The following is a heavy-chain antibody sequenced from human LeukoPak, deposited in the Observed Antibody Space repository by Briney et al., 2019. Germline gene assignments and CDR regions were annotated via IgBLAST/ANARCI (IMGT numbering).Heavy chain of an antibody. CDR2: IYPGDSDT. J-gene: IGHJ4*02. V-gene: IGHV5-51*01. CDR3: ATNVGYYFDY. CDR1: GYSVTTYW. D-gene: IGHD1-26*01. Sequence: GESLKISCEGSGYSVTTYWIAWVRQMPGKGLEWMGIIYPGDSDTRYSPSFQGQVTISAGKSISIAYLQWSSLKASDTAMYYCATNVGYYFDYWGQGTLVTVSS.